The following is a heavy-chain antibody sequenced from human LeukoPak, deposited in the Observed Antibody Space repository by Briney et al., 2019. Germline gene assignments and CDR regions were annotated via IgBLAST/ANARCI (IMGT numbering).Heavy chain of an antibody. Sequence: ASVKVSCKASGYTFTGYYIHWVRQAPGQGLEWMGWINPNSGVTNSAQKFQARVTMTRDTSIGTAYMELSRLRSDDTAVYYCARDDYSNYVGFDYWGQGTLVTVSS. CDR1: GYTFTGYY. D-gene: IGHD4-11*01. CDR3: ARDDYSNYVGFDY. CDR2: INPNSGVT. J-gene: IGHJ4*02. V-gene: IGHV1-2*02.